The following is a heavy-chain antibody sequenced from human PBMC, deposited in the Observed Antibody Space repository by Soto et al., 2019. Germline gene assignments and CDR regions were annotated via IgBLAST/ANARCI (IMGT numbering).Heavy chain of an antibody. V-gene: IGHV4-4*02. CDR2: VYQSGSP. CDR1: GDSISSSNW. D-gene: IGHD6-19*01. J-gene: IGHJ4*02. Sequence: QVQLQESGPGLVKPSGTLSLTCVVSGDSISSSNWWTWVRQPPGKGLEWIGEVYQSGSPNYNPSLTSRITISVDKSNNQCSLKLNPVTAADTAVYYCARDRGYGSGALDYWGQGTLVTVSS. CDR3: ARDRGYGSGALDY.